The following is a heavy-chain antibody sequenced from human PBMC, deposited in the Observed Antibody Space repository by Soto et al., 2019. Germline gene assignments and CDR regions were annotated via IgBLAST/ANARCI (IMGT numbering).Heavy chain of an antibody. D-gene: IGHD6-19*01. CDR2: ISYDGSNK. V-gene: IGHV3-30-3*01. J-gene: IGHJ6*02. Sequence: GGSLRLSCAASGFTFSSYAMHWVRQAPGKGLEWVAVISYDGSNKYYADSVKGRFTISRDNSKNTLYLQMNSLRAEDTAVYYCARPLAVAGYWGTYYYYYGMDVWGQGTTVTVSS. CDR3: ARPLAVAGYWGTYYYYYGMDV. CDR1: GFTFSSYA.